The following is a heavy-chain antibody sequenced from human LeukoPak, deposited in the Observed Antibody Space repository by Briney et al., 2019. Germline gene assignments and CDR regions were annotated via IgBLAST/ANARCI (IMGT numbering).Heavy chain of an antibody. CDR2: IIPIFGTA. J-gene: IGHJ4*02. V-gene: IGHV1-69*13. CDR1: GGTFSSYA. D-gene: IGHD6-19*01. CDR3: ARDGSSSGWYPDY. Sequence: ASVKVSCKASGGTFSSYAISWVRQAPGQGLEWMGGIIPIFGTANYAQKFQGRVTITADESTSTAYMELSSLRSEDTAVHYCARDGSSSGWYPDYWGQGTLVTVSS.